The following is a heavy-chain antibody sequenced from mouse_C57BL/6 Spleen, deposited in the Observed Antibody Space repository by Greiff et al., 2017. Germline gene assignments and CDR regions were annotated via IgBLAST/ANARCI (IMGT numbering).Heavy chain of an antibody. Sequence: VQLQQSGPELVKPGASVKISCKASGYSFNDYNMNWVKQSNGKSLEWIGVINPNYGTTSYNQKFKGKATLTVDPSSNTAYMQLNSLTSEDSAVYYCAISATVVEGFDYWGQGTTLTVSS. V-gene: IGHV1-39*01. D-gene: IGHD1-1*01. CDR1: GYSFNDYN. CDR3: AISATVVEGFDY. J-gene: IGHJ2*01. CDR2: INPNYGTT.